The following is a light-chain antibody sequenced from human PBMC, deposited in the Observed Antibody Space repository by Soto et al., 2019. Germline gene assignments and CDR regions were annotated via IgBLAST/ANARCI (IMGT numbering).Light chain of an antibody. V-gene: IGLV1-44*01. Sequence: QSVLTQPPSASGTPAQRVTISCSGSSSNIGSKPVNWYQQLPRAAPKLLIHNTNQRPSGVPDRFSGSKSGTSASLAISGLQSDDEAHYYCAAWDDSLNGLVFGGGTKLTVL. CDR1: SSNIGSKP. CDR2: NTN. CDR3: AAWDDSLNGLV. J-gene: IGLJ2*01.